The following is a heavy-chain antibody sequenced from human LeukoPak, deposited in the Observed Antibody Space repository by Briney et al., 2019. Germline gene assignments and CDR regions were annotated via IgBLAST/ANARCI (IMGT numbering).Heavy chain of an antibody. CDR1: GFTFSSYW. CDR3: ARLARDDYGDYETVDY. V-gene: IGHV3-7*01. CDR2: IKQDGSEK. Sequence: GGSLRLSCAASGFTFSSYWMSWVRQAPGKGLEWVANIKQDGSEKYYVDSVKGRFTISRDNAKNSLYLQMNSLRAEDTAVYYCARLARDDYGDYETVDYWGQGTLVTASS. D-gene: IGHD4-17*01. J-gene: IGHJ4*02.